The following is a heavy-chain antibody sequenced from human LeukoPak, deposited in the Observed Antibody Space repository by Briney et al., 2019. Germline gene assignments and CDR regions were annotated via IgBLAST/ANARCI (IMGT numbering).Heavy chain of an antibody. CDR3: SRVGSSGWPNNFDF. V-gene: IGHV3-13*04. CDR1: GFTFSSYD. D-gene: IGHD6-19*01. Sequence: GGSLRLSCAASGFTFSSYDMHWVRQAPGKGLEWVSVIGTSGDTYYAGSVKGRFTISRENAKNSLYLQMNSLTAGDTAVYYCSRVGSSGWPNNFDFWGQGTLVTVSS. J-gene: IGHJ4*02. CDR2: IGTSGDT.